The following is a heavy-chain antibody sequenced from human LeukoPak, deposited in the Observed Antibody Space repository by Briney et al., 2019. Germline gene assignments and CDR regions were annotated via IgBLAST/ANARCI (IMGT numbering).Heavy chain of an antibody. CDR1: GGTFSSYA. V-gene: IGHV1-69*04. D-gene: IGHD2-2*02. Sequence: SVKVSCKASGGTFSSYAISWVRQAPGQGLEWMGRIIPIFGIANYAQKFLGRVTITADKSTSTAYMELSSLRSEDTAVYYCARCSSTSCYTRGGSAEYFQHWGQGTLVTVSS. CDR2: IIPIFGIA. J-gene: IGHJ1*01. CDR3: ARCSSTSCYTRGGSAEYFQH.